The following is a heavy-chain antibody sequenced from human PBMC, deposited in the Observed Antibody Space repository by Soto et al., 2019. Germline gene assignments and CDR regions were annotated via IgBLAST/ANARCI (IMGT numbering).Heavy chain of an antibody. D-gene: IGHD4-17*01. CDR2: IYWDDDK. Sequence: QITLKESGPTLVKPTQTLTLTCTFSGFSLSTNGVSVGWIRQPPGKALEWLALIYWDDDKRYSPSLKSRLTSTKDTSKTQVVLTMTNMDPVDTATYYCTHRRMTTYDYWGQGTLVTVSS. J-gene: IGHJ4*02. V-gene: IGHV2-5*02. CDR3: THRRMTTYDY. CDR1: GFSLSTNGVS.